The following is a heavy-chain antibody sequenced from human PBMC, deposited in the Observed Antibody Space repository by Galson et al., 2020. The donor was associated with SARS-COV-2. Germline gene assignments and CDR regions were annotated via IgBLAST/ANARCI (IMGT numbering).Heavy chain of an antibody. CDR3: AIVGGNDGWNWFDP. V-gene: IGHV4-59*01. CDR1: GGFMSKYY. Sequence: SETLSLTCSVSGGFMSKYYWSWIRQSPGKGLEWIGNIYYSGGTKYNPSLKSRVSMSVDTSENQFSLKLNSVTAADTAVYYCAIVGGNDGWNWFDPWGQGTLVTVSS. CDR2: IYYSGGT. J-gene: IGHJ5*02. D-gene: IGHD1-1*01.